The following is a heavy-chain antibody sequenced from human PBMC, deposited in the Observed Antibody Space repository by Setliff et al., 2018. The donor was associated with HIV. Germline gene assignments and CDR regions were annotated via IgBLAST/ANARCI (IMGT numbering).Heavy chain of an antibody. CDR3: AKDRESDDSSGYSGY. J-gene: IGHJ4*02. CDR2: IGQDGSEK. V-gene: IGHV3-7*03. CDR1: RFDFNNYW. Sequence: GGSLRLSCAASRFDFNNYWMCWVRQAPGKGLEWVANIGQDGSEKNYVDSVKGRFTISRDNAKNSMDLQMNSLRAEDTAVYYCAKDRESDDSSGYSGYWGQGTLVTVSS. D-gene: IGHD3-22*01.